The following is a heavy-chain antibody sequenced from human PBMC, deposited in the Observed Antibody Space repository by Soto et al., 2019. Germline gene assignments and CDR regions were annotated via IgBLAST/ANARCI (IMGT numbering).Heavy chain of an antibody. CDR3: ARDSAGYDYIWGSYSFYYFDY. J-gene: IGHJ4*02. D-gene: IGHD3-16*01. Sequence: ASVKVSCKASGYTFTGYYMHWVRQAPGQGLEWMGWINPNSGGTNYAQKFQGWVTMTWDTSISTAYMELSRLRSDDTAVYYCARDSAGYDYIWGSYSFYYFDYWGQGTLVTVSS. CDR2: INPNSGGT. CDR1: GYTFTGYY. V-gene: IGHV1-2*04.